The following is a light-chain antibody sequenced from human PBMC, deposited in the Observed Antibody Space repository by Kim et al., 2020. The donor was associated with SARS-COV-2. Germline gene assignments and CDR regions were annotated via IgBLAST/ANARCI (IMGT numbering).Light chain of an antibody. V-gene: IGKV3-11*01. Sequence: EIVLTQSPATLSLSPGERATLSCRASQSVSRYLGWYQQKPGQAPRLLIYDASNRATGTPARFSGSGSGTDFPLTISNLEPEDFAVYYCQQRSDWRLTFGGGTKVEI. CDR3: QQRSDWRLT. CDR2: DAS. J-gene: IGKJ4*01. CDR1: QSVSRY.